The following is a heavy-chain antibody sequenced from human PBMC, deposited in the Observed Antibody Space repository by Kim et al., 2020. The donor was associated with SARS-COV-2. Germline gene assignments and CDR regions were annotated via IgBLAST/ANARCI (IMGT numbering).Heavy chain of an antibody. Sequence: GGSLRLSCAASGFTFSSYGMHWVRQAPGKGLEWVAVISYDGSNKYYADSVKGRFTISRDNSKNTLYLQMNSLRAEDTAVYYCAKDQVRKGAPMIVVVQYWGQGTLVTVSS. J-gene: IGHJ4*02. CDR1: GFTFSSYG. V-gene: IGHV3-30*18. D-gene: IGHD3-22*01. CDR3: AKDQVRKGAPMIVVVQY. CDR2: ISYDGSNK.